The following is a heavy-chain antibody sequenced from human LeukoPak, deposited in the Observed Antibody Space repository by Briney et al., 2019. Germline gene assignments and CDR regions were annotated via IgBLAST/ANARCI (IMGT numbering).Heavy chain of an antibody. CDR2: ISSDGKTE. Sequence: GGSLRLSCVASGFTFSSYGMHWVRQAPGKGLEWVAVISSDGKTEIYADSVKGRFTISRDNAKNTLYLQMNSLRAEDTAVYYCARDRGYSFDYWGLGTLVTVSS. J-gene: IGHJ4*02. CDR3: ARDRGYSFDY. CDR1: GFTFSSYG. D-gene: IGHD5-18*01. V-gene: IGHV3-30*03.